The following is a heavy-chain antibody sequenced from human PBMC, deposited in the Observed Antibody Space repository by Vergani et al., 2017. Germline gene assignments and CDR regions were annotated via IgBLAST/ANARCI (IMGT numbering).Heavy chain of an antibody. J-gene: IGHJ4*02. CDR1: GGSFTSYH. D-gene: IGHD5-18*01. Sequence: QVQLQQWGGGLLKPSETLSLTCVVNGGSFTSYHWTWIRQSPGEALEWVGDIDHNGRPDYNPSLKSRLTMSVDKSRNQFSQTLNSVTATDTAIYFCARVDTETNGQLYYDDYLDFWGQGTVVTVSP. CDR3: ARVDTETNGQLYYDDYLDF. CDR2: IDHNGRP. V-gene: IGHV4-34*01.